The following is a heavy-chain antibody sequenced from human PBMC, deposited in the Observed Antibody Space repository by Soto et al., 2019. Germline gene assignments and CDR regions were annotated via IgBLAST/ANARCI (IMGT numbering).Heavy chain of an antibody. D-gene: IGHD4-17*01. J-gene: IGHJ4*02. V-gene: IGHV1-69*08. CDR1: GGTFSRYT. Sequence: QVQLVQSGAEVKKPGSSVKVSCKASGGTFSRYTIYWVLQAPGQGLEWMGRIIPILVIANYAQTFQSRVTITADKSPRTAYMGQCSLRSEDTAVYYCARDRADYADFNGGKATLVTVP. CDR3: ARDRADYADFN. CDR2: IIPILVIA.